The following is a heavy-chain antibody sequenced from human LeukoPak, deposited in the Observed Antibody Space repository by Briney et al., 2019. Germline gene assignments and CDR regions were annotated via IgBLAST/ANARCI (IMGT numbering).Heavy chain of an antibody. V-gene: IGHV3-23*01. Sequence: GGSLRLSCAASGFTFDDYGLSWVRQAPGKGLEWVSGISGSGGSTYYADSVKGRFTISRDNSKNTLYLQMNSLRAEDTAVYYCAKDRSLRYNDAFDIWGQGTMVTVSS. D-gene: IGHD1-1*01. CDR3: AKDRSLRYNDAFDI. CDR1: GFTFDDYG. J-gene: IGHJ3*02. CDR2: ISGSGGST.